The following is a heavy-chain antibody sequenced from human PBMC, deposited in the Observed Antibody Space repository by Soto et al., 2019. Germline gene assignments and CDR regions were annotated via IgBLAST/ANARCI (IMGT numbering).Heavy chain of an antibody. CDR1: GFTVSSNY. Sequence: GGSLRLSCAASGFTVSSNYMSWVRQAPGKGLEWVSVIYSGGSTYYADSVKGRFTISRDNSKNTLYLQMNSLRAEDTAVYYCARAVPDPIYFDYWGQGTLVTVSS. CDR2: IYSGGST. J-gene: IGHJ4*02. CDR3: ARAVPDPIYFDY. V-gene: IGHV3-53*01. D-gene: IGHD2-2*02.